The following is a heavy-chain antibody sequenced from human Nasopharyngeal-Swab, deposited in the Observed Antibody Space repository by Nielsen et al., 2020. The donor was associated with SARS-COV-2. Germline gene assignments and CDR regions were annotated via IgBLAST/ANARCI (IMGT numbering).Heavy chain of an antibody. Sequence: WIRQPPGKALEWLAHIFSNDEKSYSTSLKSRLTISKDTSKNQVVLTMTNMDPVDTATYYCAHRLKYDSSGYYLPYFDYWGQGTLVTVS. CDR3: AHRLKYDSSGYYLPYFDY. D-gene: IGHD3-22*01. V-gene: IGHV2-26*01. CDR2: IFSNDEK. J-gene: IGHJ4*02.